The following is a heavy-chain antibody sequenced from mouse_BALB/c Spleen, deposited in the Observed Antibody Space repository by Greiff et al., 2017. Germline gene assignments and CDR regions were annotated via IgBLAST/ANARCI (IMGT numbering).Heavy chain of an antibody. CDR1: GFAFSSYD. Sequence: EVKLVESGGGLVQPGGSLKLSCAASGFAFSSYDMSWVRQTPEKRLEWVAYISSGGGSTYYPDTVKGRFTISRDNAKNTLYLQMSSLKSEDTAMYYCARPYGYYFDYWGQGTTLTVSS. J-gene: IGHJ2*01. CDR3: ARPYGYYFDY. D-gene: IGHD2-2*01. CDR2: ISSGGGST. V-gene: IGHV5-12-1*01.